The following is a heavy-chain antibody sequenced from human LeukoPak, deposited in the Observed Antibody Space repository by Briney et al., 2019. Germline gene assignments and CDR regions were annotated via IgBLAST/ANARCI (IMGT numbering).Heavy chain of an antibody. CDR3: AGGSITMVRGVIDFDY. CDR2: IYYSGST. D-gene: IGHD3-10*01. Sequence: PSETLSLTCTVSGGSISSGGYYWSWIRQHPGKGLEWIGYIYYSGSTYYNPSLKSRVTISVDTSKNQFSLKLSSVTAADTAVYYCAGGSITMVRGVIDFDYWGQGTLVTVSS. CDR1: GGSISSGGYY. V-gene: IGHV4-61*08. J-gene: IGHJ4*02.